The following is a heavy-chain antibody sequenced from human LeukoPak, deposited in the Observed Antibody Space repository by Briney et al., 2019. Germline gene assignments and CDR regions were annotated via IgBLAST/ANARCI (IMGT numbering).Heavy chain of an antibody. D-gene: IGHD3-10*01. J-gene: IGHJ4*02. V-gene: IGHV3-23*01. CDR1: GFTFNNYA. Sequence: PGGSLRLSCAASGFTFNNYAMSWVRQAPGKGLEWVSAISDSRSSTYYADSIKGRFTISRDNSKNTLYLQMNSLRAEDTAVYYCAKAGAVGYYFDDWGQGTLVTVSS. CDR3: AKAGAVGYYFDD. CDR2: ISDSRSST.